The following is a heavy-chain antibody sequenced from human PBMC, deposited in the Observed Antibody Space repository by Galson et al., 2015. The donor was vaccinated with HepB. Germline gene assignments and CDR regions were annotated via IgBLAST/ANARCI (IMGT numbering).Heavy chain of an antibody. V-gene: IGHV4-59*01. Sequence: SETLSLTCTVSGGSISSYYWSWIRQPPGRGLEWIGCIYYSGSTNYNPSLKSRVTISVDTSKNQFSLKLSSVTAAVTAVYYCARDLRGYFDYWGQGTLVTVSS. CDR3: ARDLRGYFDY. D-gene: IGHD3-10*01. J-gene: IGHJ4*02. CDR2: IYYSGST. CDR1: GGSISSYY.